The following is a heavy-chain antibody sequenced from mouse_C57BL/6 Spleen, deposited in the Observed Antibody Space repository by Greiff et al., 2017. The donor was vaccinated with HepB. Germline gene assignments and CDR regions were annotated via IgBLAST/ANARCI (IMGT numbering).Heavy chain of an antibody. J-gene: IGHJ3*01. D-gene: IGHD3-3*01. Sequence: QVQLQQPGAELVRPGTSVTLSCKASGYTFTSYWMHWVKQRPGQGLEWIGVIDPSDSYTNYNQKFKGKATLTVDTSSSTAYMQLSSLTSEDSAVSYCARWGGTSFAYWGQGTLVTVSA. V-gene: IGHV1-59*01. CDR1: GYTFTSYW. CDR2: IDPSDSYT. CDR3: ARWGGTSFAY.